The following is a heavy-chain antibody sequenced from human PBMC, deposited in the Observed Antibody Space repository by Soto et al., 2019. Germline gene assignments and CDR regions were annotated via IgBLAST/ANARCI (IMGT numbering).Heavy chain of an antibody. CDR2: ISGSGGST. Sequence: PGGSLRLSCAASGFTFSSYAMSWVRQAPGKGLEWVSAISGSGGSTYYADSVKGRFTISRDNSKNTLYLQMNSLRAEDTAVYYCAKDPYYYGSGSLNWFDPWGQGTLVTVSS. CDR1: GFTFSSYA. D-gene: IGHD3-10*01. CDR3: AKDPYYYGSGSLNWFDP. J-gene: IGHJ5*02. V-gene: IGHV3-23*01.